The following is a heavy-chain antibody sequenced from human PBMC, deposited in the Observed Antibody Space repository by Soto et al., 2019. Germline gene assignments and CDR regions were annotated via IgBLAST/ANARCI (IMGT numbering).Heavy chain of an antibody. Sequence: QITLKESGPTLVKPTQTLTLTCTFSGFSLSTRGVGVGWIRQPQGKALEWLAVIYWDDDKRYSPSLQSRLTITKDTFKNQVVLTMTNMDPVDTATYYCARKNYGDYPTDYWGQGTLVTVSS. D-gene: IGHD4-17*01. CDR1: GFSLSTRGVG. V-gene: IGHV2-5*02. CDR3: ARKNYGDYPTDY. CDR2: IYWDDDK. J-gene: IGHJ4*02.